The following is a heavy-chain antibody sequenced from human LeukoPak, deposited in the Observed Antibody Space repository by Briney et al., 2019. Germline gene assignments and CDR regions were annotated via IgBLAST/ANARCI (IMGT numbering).Heavy chain of an antibody. D-gene: IGHD6-13*01. Sequence: KAPETLSLTCTVSGGSISTYYRSWIRQPPGKGLEWIGYIYYSGSTIYNPSLKSRVTISVDTSKNQFSLKLSSVTAADTAVYYCAREGDSSSYFDYWGQGALVTVSS. J-gene: IGHJ4*02. CDR1: GGSISTYY. CDR2: IYYSGST. CDR3: AREGDSSSYFDY. V-gene: IGHV4-59*01.